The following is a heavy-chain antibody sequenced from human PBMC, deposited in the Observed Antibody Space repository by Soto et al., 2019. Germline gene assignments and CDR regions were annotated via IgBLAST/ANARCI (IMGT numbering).Heavy chain of an antibody. CDR1: GFTFDDYA. J-gene: IGHJ6*02. CDR3: AKDIKMSSSGPYYYGMDV. D-gene: IGHD6-6*01. Sequence: LRLSCAASGFTFDDYAMHWVRQAPGKGLEWVSGISWNSGSIGYADSVKGRFTISRDNAKNSLYLQMNSLRAEDTALYYCAKDIKMSSSGPYYYGMDVWGQGTTVTVSS. V-gene: IGHV3-9*01. CDR2: ISWNSGSI.